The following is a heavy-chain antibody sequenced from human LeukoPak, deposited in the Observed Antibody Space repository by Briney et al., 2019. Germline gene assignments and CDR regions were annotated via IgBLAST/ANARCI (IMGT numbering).Heavy chain of an antibody. CDR1: GFTFSSYA. Sequence: GGSLRLSCAATGFTFSSYAMSWVRQAPGKGLEWVSAISGSGGSTYYADSVKGRFTISRDNSKNTLYLQMNSLRAEDTAVYYCAKDHRGPFYGSGSSFDYWGQGTLVTVSS. D-gene: IGHD3-10*01. V-gene: IGHV3-23*01. CDR2: ISGSGGST. J-gene: IGHJ4*02. CDR3: AKDHRGPFYGSGSSFDY.